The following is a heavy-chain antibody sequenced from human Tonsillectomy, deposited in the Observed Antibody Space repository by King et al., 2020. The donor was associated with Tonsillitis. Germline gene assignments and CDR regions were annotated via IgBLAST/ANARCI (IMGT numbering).Heavy chain of an antibody. J-gene: IGHJ3*02. D-gene: IGHD5-12*01. Sequence: VRLVESGGGVVQPGRSLRLSCAASGFTFSSYGMHWVRQAPGKGLEWVAVISYDGSNKYYADSVKGRFTISRDNSKNTLYLQMNSLRAEDTAVYYCAKLYSGYDSDAFDIWGQGTMVTVSS. CDR2: ISYDGSNK. CDR1: GFTFSSYG. CDR3: AKLYSGYDSDAFDI. V-gene: IGHV3-30*18.